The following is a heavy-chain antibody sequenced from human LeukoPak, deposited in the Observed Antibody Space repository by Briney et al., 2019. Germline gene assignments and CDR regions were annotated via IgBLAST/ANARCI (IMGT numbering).Heavy chain of an antibody. CDR2: IYDSGST. CDR3: ARTVHYSSGWSPTYYFDY. J-gene: IGHJ4*02. Sequence: SETLSLTCTVSGVSINSFYWSWIRQPPGKGLEWIGYIYDSGSTNYKPSLKSRVTMSVDASKNQLSLKLSSVTAADTAVYYCARTVHYSSGWSPTYYFDYWGQGTPVTVSS. CDR1: GVSINSFY. V-gene: IGHV4-59*01. D-gene: IGHD6-19*01.